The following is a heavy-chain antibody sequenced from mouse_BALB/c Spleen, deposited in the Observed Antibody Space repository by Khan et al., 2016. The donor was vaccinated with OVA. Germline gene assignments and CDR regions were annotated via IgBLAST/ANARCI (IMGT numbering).Heavy chain of an antibody. J-gene: IGHJ3*01. Sequence: EVQLQESGPGLVKPSQSLSLTCSVTGYSITSGYYWNWIRQFPGNKLEWMGYKVYDGTNNYNPSLKNRISITRDTSKNQFFLQLNSVTTEDPATYYCASGGRWFTHWGHGTPVTVSA. CDR2: KVYDGTN. V-gene: IGHV3-6*02. CDR1: GYSITSGYY. CDR3: ASGGRWFTH. D-gene: IGHD3-3*01.